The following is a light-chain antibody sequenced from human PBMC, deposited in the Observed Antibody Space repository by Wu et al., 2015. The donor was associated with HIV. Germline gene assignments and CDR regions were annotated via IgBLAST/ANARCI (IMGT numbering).Light chain of an antibody. Sequence: EIVLTQSPATMSLSPGERATLSCRASQSVNNFLAWYQQKSGQAPRLLIYDASNRATGIPARFSGSGSGTDFTLTISSLEPEDFAVYYCQQRSNWRLTFGGGTKVEIK. J-gene: IGKJ4*01. V-gene: IGKV3-11*01. CDR3: QQRSNWRLT. CDR2: DAS. CDR1: QSVNNF.